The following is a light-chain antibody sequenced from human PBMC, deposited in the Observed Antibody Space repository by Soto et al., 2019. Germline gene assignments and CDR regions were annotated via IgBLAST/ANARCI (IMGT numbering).Light chain of an antibody. Sequence: DIQMTQSPSSLSASVGHRVTITCRASQSISSYLNWYQQKPGKAPKRLIYAASSFQSGVPSRCSGSGSGTDFTLTISSLQPGEFATYYCQQSYSTPPIAFGGGTKVEIK. CDR1: QSISSY. CDR2: AAS. CDR3: QQSYSTPPIA. V-gene: IGKV1-39*01. J-gene: IGKJ4*01.